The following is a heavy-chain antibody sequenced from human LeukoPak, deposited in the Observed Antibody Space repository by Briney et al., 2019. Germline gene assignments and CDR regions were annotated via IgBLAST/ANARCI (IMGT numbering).Heavy chain of an antibody. V-gene: IGHV4-39*07. CDR3: ARPRLSYYDSSSGAFDI. D-gene: IGHD3-22*01. J-gene: IGHJ3*02. Sequence: SETLSLTCTVSGGSISSSSYYWGWIRQPPGKGLEWIGSIYHSGSTNYNPSLKSRVTISVDKSKNQFSLKLSSVTAADTAVYYCARPRLSYYDSSSGAFDIWGQGTMVTVSS. CDR1: GGSISSSSYY. CDR2: IYHSGST.